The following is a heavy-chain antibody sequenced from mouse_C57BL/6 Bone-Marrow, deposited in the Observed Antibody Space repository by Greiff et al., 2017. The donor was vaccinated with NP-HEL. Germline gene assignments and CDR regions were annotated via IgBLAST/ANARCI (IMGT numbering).Heavy chain of an antibody. D-gene: IGHD1-1*02. CDR1: GFNIKDDY. V-gene: IGHV14-4*01. Sequence: EVMLVESGAELVRPGASVKLSCTASGFNIKDDYMHWVKQRPEQGLEWIGWIDPENGDTEYASKFQGKATITADTSSNTAYLQLSSLTSEDTAVYYCTRQEIPYGYNAMDYWGQGTSVTVSS. CDR3: TRQEIPYGYNAMDY. J-gene: IGHJ4*01. CDR2: IDPENGDT.